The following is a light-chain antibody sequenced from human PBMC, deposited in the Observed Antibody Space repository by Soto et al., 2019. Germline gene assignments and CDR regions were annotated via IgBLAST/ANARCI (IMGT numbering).Light chain of an antibody. CDR1: SSDVGGNKY. CDR2: KVT. Sequence: QSVLTQPASVSGSPGQSITISCTGTSSDVGGNKYVSWYQQYPGKVPKLLINKVTNRPSGVSYRFSGSRSGNTASLTISALLAEDEADYFCASSTSDGLYVFGTGTKVT. V-gene: IGLV2-14*01. J-gene: IGLJ1*01. CDR3: ASSTSDGLYV.